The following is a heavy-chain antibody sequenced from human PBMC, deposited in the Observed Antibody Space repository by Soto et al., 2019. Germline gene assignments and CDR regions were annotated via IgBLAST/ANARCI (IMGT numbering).Heavy chain of an antibody. Sequence: SVKVSCKASGGTFSSYAISWVRQAPGQGLEWMGGIIPIFGTANYAQKFQGRVTITADKYTSTAYMELSSLRSEDTAVYYCAGNVDTAMDLFDYWGQGTLVTVSS. CDR3: AGNVDTAMDLFDY. J-gene: IGHJ4*02. D-gene: IGHD5-18*01. CDR2: IIPIFGTA. CDR1: GGTFSSYA. V-gene: IGHV1-69*06.